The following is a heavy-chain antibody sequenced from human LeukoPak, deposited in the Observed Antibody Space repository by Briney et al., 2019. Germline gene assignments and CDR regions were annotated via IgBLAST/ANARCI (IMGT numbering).Heavy chain of an antibody. Sequence: GGSLRLSCVASGFILENHAMSWIRQAPGKGLEWVSGTSSNGEVKYYADSVKGRFTVSRDDSKDTLYLQMDSLGVEDTAMYYCARDFNWNEPYYFDYWGPGTLVTVSS. CDR1: GFILENHA. J-gene: IGHJ4*02. V-gene: IGHV3-23*01. CDR2: TSSNGEVK. D-gene: IGHD1-1*01. CDR3: ARDFNWNEPYYFDY.